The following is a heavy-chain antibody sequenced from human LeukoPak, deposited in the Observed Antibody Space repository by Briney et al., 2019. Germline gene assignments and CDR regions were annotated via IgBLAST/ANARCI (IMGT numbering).Heavy chain of an antibody. D-gene: IGHD5-18*01. CDR3: ARDERWIQFNY. Sequence: GGSLRLSCAASGFSFSVYWMHWVRQAPGKGPVWVSGIVGSGVTAYYADSVKGRFTISRDNSKNTLYLHMNSLRAEDTAIYYCARDERWIQFNYWGQGTLVTVSS. J-gene: IGHJ4*02. V-gene: IGHV3-23*01. CDR2: IVGSGVTA. CDR1: GFSFSVYW.